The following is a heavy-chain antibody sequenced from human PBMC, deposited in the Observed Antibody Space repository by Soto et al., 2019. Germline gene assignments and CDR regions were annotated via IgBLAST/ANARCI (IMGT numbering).Heavy chain of an antibody. CDR3: ARGPDRSGFYLFDY. Sequence: QVQLVQSGAEVRKPGSSVKVSCEASGGSFSNHAISWVRQAQGQGPEWVGGIIPSSGRTTSAQKFQGRVTIHADASMTTGYRELSSRRAEDTAVYYCARGPDRSGFYLFDYWGQGTLVTVSS. V-gene: IGHV1-69*01. CDR2: IIPSSGRT. CDR1: GGSFSNHA. J-gene: IGHJ4*02. D-gene: IGHD3-22*01.